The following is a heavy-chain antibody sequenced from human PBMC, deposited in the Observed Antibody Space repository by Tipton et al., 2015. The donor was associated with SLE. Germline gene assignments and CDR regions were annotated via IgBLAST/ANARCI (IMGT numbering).Heavy chain of an antibody. Sequence: SLRLSCAASGFIFSNYAMNWVRQAPGKGLEWVSLIYSSGITYCADSMKGRFTISRDNSKNTLYLQMNSLRAEDTAVYYCAKDGSSSLPSGGFDLWGQGTLVTVSS. J-gene: IGHJ5*02. CDR1: GFIFSNYA. V-gene: IGHV3-23*03. D-gene: IGHD6-13*01. CDR2: IYSSGIT. CDR3: AKDGSSSLPSGGFDL.